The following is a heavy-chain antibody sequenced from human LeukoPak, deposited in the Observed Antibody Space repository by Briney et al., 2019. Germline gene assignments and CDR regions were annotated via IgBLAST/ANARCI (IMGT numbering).Heavy chain of an antibody. J-gene: IGHJ5*01. D-gene: IGHD3-10*01. V-gene: IGHV4-31*03. CDR3: ARAYNYYGSGSYDS. Sequence: SETLSLTCTLSGDSISIGGYYWSWIRQHPGKGLEWIGYIYYSTNTHYNPSLKSRVTISLDTSKNQFSLKLTSVTAADTAVYYCARAYNYYGSGSYDSWGQGTLVTVSS. CDR1: GDSISIGGYY. CDR2: IYYSTNT.